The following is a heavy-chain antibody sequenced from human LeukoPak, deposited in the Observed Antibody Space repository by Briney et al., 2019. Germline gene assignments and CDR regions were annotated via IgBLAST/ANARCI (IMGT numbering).Heavy chain of an antibody. CDR2: INHSGST. D-gene: IGHD3-16*01. CDR1: GGSFSGYY. CDR3: ARGGIGGVLRASYYYYGMDV. V-gene: IGHV4-34*01. J-gene: IGHJ6*02. Sequence: SETLSLTCAVYGGSFSGYYWIWIRQPPGKGLEWIGEINHSGSTNYNPSLKSRVTISVDTSKNQFSLKLSSVTAADTAVYYCARGGIGGVLRASYYYYGMDVWGQGTTVTVSS.